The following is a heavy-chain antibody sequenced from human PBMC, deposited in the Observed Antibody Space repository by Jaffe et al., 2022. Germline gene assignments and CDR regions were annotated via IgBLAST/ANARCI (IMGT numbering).Heavy chain of an antibody. D-gene: IGHD2-2*01. CDR1: GGSFSGYY. CDR2: INHSGST. Sequence: QVQLQQWGAGLLKPSETLSLTCAVYGGSFSGYYWSWIRQPPGKGLEWIGEINHSGSTNYNPSLKSRVTISVDTSKNQFSLKLSSVTAADTAVYYCARGNIVVVPAAPYYYYYMDVWGKGTTVTVSS. V-gene: IGHV4-34*01. CDR3: ARGNIVVVPAAPYYYYYMDV. J-gene: IGHJ6*03.